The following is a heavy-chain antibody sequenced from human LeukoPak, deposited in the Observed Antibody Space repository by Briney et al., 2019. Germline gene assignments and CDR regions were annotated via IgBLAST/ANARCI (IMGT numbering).Heavy chain of an antibody. J-gene: IGHJ4*02. D-gene: IGHD3-10*01. CDR2: INHSGST. Sequence: PSETLSLTCAVYGGSFSGYYWSWIRQPPGKGLEWIGEINHSGSTNYNPSLKSRVTISVDTSKNQFSLKLSSVTAADTAVYYCARVDGSGSYLYYFDYWGQGILVTVSS. V-gene: IGHV4-34*01. CDR3: ARVDGSGSYLYYFDY. CDR1: GGSFSGYY.